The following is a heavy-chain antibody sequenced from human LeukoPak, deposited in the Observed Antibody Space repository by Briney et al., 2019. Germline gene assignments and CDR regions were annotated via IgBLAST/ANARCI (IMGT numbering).Heavy chain of an antibody. D-gene: IGHD2-15*01. CDR3: AKDRWRSGGSGGGDY. CDR2: ISYDGSKK. CDR1: GFTFSSYG. J-gene: IGHJ4*02. Sequence: GGSLRLSCAASGFTFSSYGMHWVRQAPGKGLEWVAVISYDGSKKFYADSVKGRFTISRDNSKNTLYLQMNSLRAEDTAVYYCAKDRWRSGGSGGGDYWGQGTLVTVSS. V-gene: IGHV3-30*18.